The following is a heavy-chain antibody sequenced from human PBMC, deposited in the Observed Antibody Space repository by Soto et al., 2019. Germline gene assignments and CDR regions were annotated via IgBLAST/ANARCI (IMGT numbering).Heavy chain of an antibody. CDR1: GGSISSYY. D-gene: IGHD7-27*01. CDR2: IFYSGST. V-gene: IGHV4-59*01. CDR3: ARRWGTSFDF. J-gene: IGHJ4*02. Sequence: QVQLQESGPGLVKPSETLSLTCTVSGGSISSYYWSWIRQPPGKGLEWIGYIFYSGSTNYNPSLTSRVTISVDTSTNQFSLKLSSVTAADTAVYYCARRWGTSFDFWGQGTLVTVSS.